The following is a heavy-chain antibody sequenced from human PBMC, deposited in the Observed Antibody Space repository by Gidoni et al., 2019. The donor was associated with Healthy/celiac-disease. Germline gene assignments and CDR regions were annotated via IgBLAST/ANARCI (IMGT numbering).Heavy chain of an antibody. D-gene: IGHD3-3*01. CDR1: GYSISSGYY. J-gene: IGHJ5*02. CDR3: ARGITIFGVVIMQSWFDP. Sequence: QVQLQESGPGLVKPSETLSLTCTVSGYSISSGYYWGWIRQPPGKGLEWIGSIYHSGSTYYNPSLKSRVTISVDTSKNQFSLKLSSVTAADTAVYYCARGITIFGVVIMQSWFDPWGQGTLVTVSS. V-gene: IGHV4-38-2*02. CDR2: IYHSGST.